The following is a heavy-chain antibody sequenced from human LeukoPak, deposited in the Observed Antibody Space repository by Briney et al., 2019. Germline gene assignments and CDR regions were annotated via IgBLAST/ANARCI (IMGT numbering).Heavy chain of an antibody. CDR3: ARTDNYDILTGFPGPEDY. J-gene: IGHJ4*02. Sequence: ASVKVSCKASGYTFTGYYMHWVRQVPGQGLEWMGWTNPNSGGTNYAQKFQGRVTMTRDTSISTAYMELSRLRSDDTAVYYCARTDNYDILTGFPGPEDYWGQGTLVTVSS. CDR2: TNPNSGGT. CDR1: GYTFTGYY. V-gene: IGHV1-2*02. D-gene: IGHD3-9*01.